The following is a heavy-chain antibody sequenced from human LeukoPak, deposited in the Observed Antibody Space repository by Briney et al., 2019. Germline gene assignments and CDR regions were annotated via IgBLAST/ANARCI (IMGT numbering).Heavy chain of an antibody. CDR3: ARDPRWLTPDCTSTSCYKNYFDP. D-gene: IGHD2-2*01. Sequence: SETLSLTCAVYGGSFSGYYWSWIRQPPGKGLEWIGEINHSGSTNYNPSLKSRVTISVDTSKNQFSLKLSSVTAADTAVYYCARDPRWLTPDCTSTSCYKNYFDPWGQGTLVTVSS. J-gene: IGHJ5*02. CDR1: GGSFSGYY. V-gene: IGHV4-34*01. CDR2: INHSGST.